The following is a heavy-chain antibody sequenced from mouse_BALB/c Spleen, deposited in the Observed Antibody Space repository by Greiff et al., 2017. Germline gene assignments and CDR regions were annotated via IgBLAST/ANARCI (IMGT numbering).Heavy chain of an antibody. D-gene: IGHD1-1*01. V-gene: IGHV1-5*01. CDR2: IYPGNSDT. J-gene: IGHJ2*01. Sequence: EVQLQQSGTVLARPGASVKMSCKASGYSFTSYWMHWVKQRPGQGLEWIGAIYPGNSDTSYNQKFKGKAKLTAVTSASTAYMELSSLTNEDSAVYYCTRDWIYYYGSSAGWGQGTTLTVSS. CDR1: GYSFTSYW. CDR3: TRDWIYYYGSSAG.